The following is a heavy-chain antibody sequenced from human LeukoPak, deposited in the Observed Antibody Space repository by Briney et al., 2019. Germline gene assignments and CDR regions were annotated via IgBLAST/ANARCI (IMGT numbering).Heavy chain of an antibody. Sequence: GGSLRLSCAASGFTLSSYAMSWVRQAPGKGLEWVSAISGSGGSTYYADSVKGRFTISRDNSKNTLYLQMNSLRAEDTAVYYCAKGEDYYDSSGYYQLDPWGQGTLVTVSS. CDR3: AKGEDYYDSSGYYQLDP. D-gene: IGHD3-22*01. CDR2: ISGSGGST. V-gene: IGHV3-23*01. J-gene: IGHJ5*02. CDR1: GFTLSSYA.